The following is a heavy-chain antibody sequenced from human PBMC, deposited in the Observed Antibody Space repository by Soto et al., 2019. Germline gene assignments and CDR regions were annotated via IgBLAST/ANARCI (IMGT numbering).Heavy chain of an antibody. J-gene: IGHJ4*02. D-gene: IGHD3-22*01. V-gene: IGHV4-34*01. Sequence: SETLSLTCAVYGGSLSGYFWSWVRQPPGKGLEWIGEINHSGSTNYNPSLKSRVTISVDTSKNQFSLKLSSVTAADTAVYYCARASYDSSGYYLGYWGQGTLVTVSS. CDR1: GGSLSGYF. CDR2: INHSGST. CDR3: ARASYDSSGYYLGY.